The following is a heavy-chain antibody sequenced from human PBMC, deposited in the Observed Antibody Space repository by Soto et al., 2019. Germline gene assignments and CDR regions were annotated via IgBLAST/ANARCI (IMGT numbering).Heavy chain of an antibody. Sequence: EVQLVESGGGVVQPGGSLRLSCTASGFTFNTHWMHWVRQAPGKGLVWVSRIYFDGITTNYADSVKGRLTVSRDNANNTVYLHVNTRRDGDTAVSYCARGGAMRVDYWGQGTLFTASA. CDR2: IYFDGITT. V-gene: IGHV3-74*01. CDR1: GFTFNTHW. CDR3: ARGGAMRVDY. J-gene: IGHJ4*02.